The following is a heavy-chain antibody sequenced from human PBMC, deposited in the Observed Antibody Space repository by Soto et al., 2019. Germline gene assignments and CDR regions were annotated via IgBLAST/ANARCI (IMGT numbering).Heavy chain of an antibody. D-gene: IGHD2-2*01. V-gene: IGHV3-23*01. J-gene: IGHJ4*02. CDR1: GFTFSSYA. Sequence: EVQLLESGGGLVQPVGSLRLSCAASGFTFSSYAMSWVRQSPGKGLEWVSAITDSGGDTYHADSVKGRLTISRDNTKNTLYLQMSSLKAEDTAVYYCAKGSASSRPYYFDYWGQGTLVTVST. CDR2: ITDSGGDT. CDR3: AKGSASSRPYYFDY.